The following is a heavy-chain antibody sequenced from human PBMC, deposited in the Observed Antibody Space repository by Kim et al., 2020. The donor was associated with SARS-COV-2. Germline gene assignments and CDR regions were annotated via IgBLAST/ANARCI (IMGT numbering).Heavy chain of an antibody. D-gene: IGHD2-15*01. Sequence: GASLKISCKGSGYSFTSYWISLVRQMPGKGLEWMGRIDPSDSYTNYSPSFQGHVTISADKSISTAYLQWSSLKASDTAMYYCARHWRYCSGGSCYNWFDPWGQGTLVTVSS. V-gene: IGHV5-10-1*01. CDR2: IDPSDSYT. CDR1: GYSFTSYW. CDR3: ARHWRYCSGGSCYNWFDP. J-gene: IGHJ5*02.